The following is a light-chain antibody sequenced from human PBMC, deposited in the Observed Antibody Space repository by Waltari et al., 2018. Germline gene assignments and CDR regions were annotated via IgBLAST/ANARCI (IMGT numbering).Light chain of an antibody. CDR2: AAS. V-gene: IGKV1-39*01. Sequence: DIQMNQSPSSLSASVGDRVTITCRASQSISSYLNWYQQKPGKAPKLLIYAASHLQSGVPSRISGSGSATDFTLTISSLQPEDFATYYCQQSYSTPPYTFGQGTSLAIK. CDR1: QSISSY. J-gene: IGKJ2*01. CDR3: QQSYSTPPYT.